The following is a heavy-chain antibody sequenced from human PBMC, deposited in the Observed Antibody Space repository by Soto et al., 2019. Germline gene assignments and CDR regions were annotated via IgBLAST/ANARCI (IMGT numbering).Heavy chain of an antibody. J-gene: IGHJ5*02. Sequence: ASVKVSCKASGYTFTSYGISWVRQAPGQGLEWMGWVRVYNGNTNYAQKFQGRVTITADKSTSTAYMELSSLRSEDTAVYYCARELKEILHNWFDPWGQETLVTVSS. CDR3: ARELKEILHNWFDP. V-gene: IGHV1-18*01. D-gene: IGHD1-26*01. CDR1: GYTFTSYG. CDR2: VRVYNGNT.